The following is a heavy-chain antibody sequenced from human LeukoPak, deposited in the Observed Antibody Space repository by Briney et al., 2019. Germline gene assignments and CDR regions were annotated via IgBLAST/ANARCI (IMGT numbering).Heavy chain of an antibody. CDR2: ISSSSSYI. CDR3: ARDLGNDCSSTSCVG. D-gene: IGHD2-2*01. CDR1: GFTFSSYS. V-gene: IGHV3-21*01. J-gene: IGHJ4*02. Sequence: GGSLRLSCAASGFTFSSYSMNWVRQAPGKGLEWVSSISSSSSYIYYADSVKGRFTTSRDNAKNSLYLQMNSLRAEDTAVYYCARDLGNDCSSTSCVGWGQGTLVTVSS.